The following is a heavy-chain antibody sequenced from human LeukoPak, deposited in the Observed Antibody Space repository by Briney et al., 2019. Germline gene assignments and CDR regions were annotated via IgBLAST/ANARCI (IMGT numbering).Heavy chain of an antibody. J-gene: IGHJ4*02. V-gene: IGHV1-69*04. CDR1: GGTFSSYA. CDR3: ARDPLGYDSSGYSNYFDY. CDR2: IIPIFGIA. D-gene: IGHD3-22*01. Sequence: SVKVSCKASGGTFSSYAISGVRQPPAQGLEWMGRIIPIFGIANYAQKFQGRVTITADKSTSTAYMELSSLRSEDTAVYYCARDPLGYDSSGYSNYFDYWGQGTLVTVSS.